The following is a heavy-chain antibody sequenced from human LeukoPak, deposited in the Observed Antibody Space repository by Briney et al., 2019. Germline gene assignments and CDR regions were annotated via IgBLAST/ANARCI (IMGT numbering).Heavy chain of an antibody. V-gene: IGHV3-21*01. CDR2: ISSSSSYI. D-gene: IGHD5-24*01. CDR1: GFTFSSYS. J-gene: IGHJ6*03. CDR3: ARVGDGYGYYYYMDV. Sequence: GGSLRLSCAASGFTFSSYSMNWVRRAPGKGLEWVSSISSSSSYIYYADSVKGRFTISRDNAKNSLYLQMNSPRAEDTAVYYCARVGDGYGYYYYMDVWGKGTTVTVSS.